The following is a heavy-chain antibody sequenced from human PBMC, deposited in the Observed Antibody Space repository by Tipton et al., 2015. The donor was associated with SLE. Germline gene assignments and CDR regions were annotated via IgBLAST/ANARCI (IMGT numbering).Heavy chain of an antibody. V-gene: IGHV4-38-2*02. CDR3: ARVNYAGNVHFDS. J-gene: IGHJ4*02. CDR1: GYSITGHY. CDR2: ISYSGTT. Sequence: TLSLTCTVSGYSITGHYWGWVRQPPGKGLEWTGSISYSGTTYYNPSLKSRVTISLDTSNNQFSLDLTSVTAADTAIYYCARVNYAGNVHFDSWGQGTLVTVSS. D-gene: IGHD4-23*01.